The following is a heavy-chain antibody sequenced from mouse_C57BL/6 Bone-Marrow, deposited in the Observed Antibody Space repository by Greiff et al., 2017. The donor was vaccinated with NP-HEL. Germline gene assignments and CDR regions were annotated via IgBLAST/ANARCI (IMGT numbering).Heavy chain of an antibody. CDR1: EYEFPSHD. D-gene: IGHD2-12*01. Sequence: EVQLVESGGGLVQPGESLKLSCESNEYEFPSHDMSWVRKTPEKRLELVAAINSDGGSTYYPDTMEGRFIISRENTKKPLYLEMSNLRTEDTAFYYCARQPYRGCDYWGQGTTLTVSS. J-gene: IGHJ2*01. CDR2: INSDGGST. V-gene: IGHV5-2*01. CDR3: ARQPYRGCDY.